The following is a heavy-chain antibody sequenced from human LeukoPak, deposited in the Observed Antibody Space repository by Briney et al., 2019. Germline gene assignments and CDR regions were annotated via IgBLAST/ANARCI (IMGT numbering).Heavy chain of an antibody. CDR1: GFTFSSYW. Sequence: GGSLRLSCAASGFTFSSYWMSWVRQAPGKGLEWVANIKQDGSEKYYVDSVKGRFTISRDNAKNSLYLQMNSLRAEDTAVYYCARQDSSGYYYVGHLTDYWGQGTLVTVSS. D-gene: IGHD3-22*01. V-gene: IGHV3-7*01. CDR2: IKQDGSEK. CDR3: ARQDSSGYYYVGHLTDY. J-gene: IGHJ4*02.